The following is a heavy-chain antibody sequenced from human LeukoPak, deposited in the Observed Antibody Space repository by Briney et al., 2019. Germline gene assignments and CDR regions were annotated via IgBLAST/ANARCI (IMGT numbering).Heavy chain of an antibody. CDR3: ARGINWNYGFICYFDY. V-gene: IGHV3-21*01. J-gene: IGHJ4*02. D-gene: IGHD1-7*01. CDR2: ISSSSSYI. CDR1: GFTFSSYS. Sequence: GGSLRLSCAASGFTFSSYSMNRVRQAPGKGLEWVSSISSSSSYIYYADSVKGRFTISRDNAKNSLYLQMNSLRAEDTAVYYCARGINWNYGFICYFDYWGQGTLVTVSS.